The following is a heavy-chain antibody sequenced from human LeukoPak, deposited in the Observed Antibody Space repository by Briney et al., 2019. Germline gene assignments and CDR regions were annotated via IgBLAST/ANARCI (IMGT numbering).Heavy chain of an antibody. CDR2: ISGSGGST. Sequence: GSLRLSCAASGFTLSSYAMSWVRQAPGKGLEWVSAISGSGGSTYYADSVKGRFTISRDNSKNTLYLQMNSLRAEDTAVYYCAKGLAIDYDSSGGTWGQGTLVTVSS. D-gene: IGHD3-22*01. V-gene: IGHV3-23*01. CDR1: GFTLSSYA. CDR3: AKGLAIDYDSSGGT. J-gene: IGHJ5*02.